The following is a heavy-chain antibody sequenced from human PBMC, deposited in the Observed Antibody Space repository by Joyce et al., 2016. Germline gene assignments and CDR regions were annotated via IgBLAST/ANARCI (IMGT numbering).Heavy chain of an antibody. CDR2: IQSDGARI. J-gene: IGHJ6*04. CDR1: GLSFSTTW. CDR3: AGDSYYKLAV. Sequence: EVQLVESGGGLVQPGGSLRLSCVASGLSFSTTWMHWVRQAPGKGLVLVSHIQSDGARITYADSVKGRFTISRDNAKNTVYLQMNSLRGEDTAVYFCAGDSYYKLAVWGKGTTVTVSS. V-gene: IGHV3-74*01. D-gene: IGHD5-18*01.